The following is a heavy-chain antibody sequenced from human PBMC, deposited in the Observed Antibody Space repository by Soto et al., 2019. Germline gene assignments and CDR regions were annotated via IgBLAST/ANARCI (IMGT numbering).Heavy chain of an antibody. CDR1: GFTVSSNY. CDR3: AVNVVPAAMYYYYGMDV. Sequence: GGSLRLSCAASGFTVSSNYMSWVRQAPGKGLEWVSVIYSGGSTYYADSVKGRFTISRDNSKNTLYLQMNSLRAEDTAVCYCAVNVVPAAMYYYYGMDVWGQGTTVTVSS. J-gene: IGHJ6*02. CDR2: IYSGGST. V-gene: IGHV3-53*01. D-gene: IGHD2-2*01.